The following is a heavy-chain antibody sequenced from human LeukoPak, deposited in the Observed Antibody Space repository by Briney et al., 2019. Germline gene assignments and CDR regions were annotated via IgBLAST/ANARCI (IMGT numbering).Heavy chain of an antibody. J-gene: IGHJ4*02. CDR2: IYTSGST. CDR1: GGSISSYY. V-gene: IGHV4-4*09. Sequence: SETLSLTCTVSGGSISSYYWSWIRQPPGKGLEWIGYIYTSGSTNYNPSLKSRVTLSVDTSKNQFSLKLSSVTAADTAVYYCARQQGYYGLYYFDYWGQGTLVTVSS. CDR3: ARQQGYYGLYYFDY. D-gene: IGHD3-10*01.